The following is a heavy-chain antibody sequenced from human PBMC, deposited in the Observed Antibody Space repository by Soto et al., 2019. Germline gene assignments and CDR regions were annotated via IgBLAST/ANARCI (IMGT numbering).Heavy chain of an antibody. D-gene: IGHD6-13*01. Sequence: QVQLVESGGGVVQPGRSLRLSCAASGFTFSSYGMHWVRQAPGKGLEWVAVISYDGSNKYYADSVKGRFTISRDNSKNTLYLQMNSLRAEDTAVYYCAKDTEQQLVPEFYYYYGMDVWGQGTTVTVSS. V-gene: IGHV3-30*18. J-gene: IGHJ6*02. CDR1: GFTFSSYG. CDR2: ISYDGSNK. CDR3: AKDTEQQLVPEFYYYYGMDV.